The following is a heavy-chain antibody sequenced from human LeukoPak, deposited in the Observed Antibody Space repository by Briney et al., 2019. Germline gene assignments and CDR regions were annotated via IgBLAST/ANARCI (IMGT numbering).Heavy chain of an antibody. CDR1: GGSIISYY. Sequence: PSETLSLTCTVSGGSIISYYWSWIRQPAGKGLEWIGRIYSGGYTNYNPSLKSRVTMSVDTSKNHFSLKLSSVTAADTAVYYCARGEQWLVVFDYWGQGTLVTVSS. D-gene: IGHD6-19*01. J-gene: IGHJ4*02. CDR2: IYSGGYT. CDR3: ARGEQWLVVFDY. V-gene: IGHV4-4*07.